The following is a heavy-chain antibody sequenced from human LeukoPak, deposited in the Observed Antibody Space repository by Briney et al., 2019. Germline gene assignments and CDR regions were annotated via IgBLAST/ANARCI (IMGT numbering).Heavy chain of an antibody. Sequence: GGSLRLSCAASGFTVSSNYKSWVRQAPGKGLEWVSVNYSGGSTYYADSVKGRFTISRDNSKNTLYLQMNSLRAEDTAVYYCARGYGSRSYPFDYWGQGTLVTVSS. J-gene: IGHJ4*02. CDR1: GFTVSSNY. V-gene: IGHV3-66*01. CDR3: ARGYGSRSYPFDY. CDR2: NYSGGST. D-gene: IGHD3-10*01.